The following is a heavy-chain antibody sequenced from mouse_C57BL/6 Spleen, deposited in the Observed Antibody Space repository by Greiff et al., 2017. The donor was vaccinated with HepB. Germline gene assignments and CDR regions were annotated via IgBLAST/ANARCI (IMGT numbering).Heavy chain of an antibody. CDR3: ARGEHYDPYYFDY. CDR1: GYSFTSYY. J-gene: IGHJ2*01. V-gene: IGHV1-66*01. Sequence: QVQLKESGPELVKPGASVKISCKASGYSFTSYYIHWVKQRPGQGLEWIGWIYPGSGNTKYNEKFKGKATLTADTSSSTAYMKLSSLTSEDSAVYYCARGEHYDPYYFDYWGQGTTLTVSS. CDR2: IYPGSGNT. D-gene: IGHD2-4*01.